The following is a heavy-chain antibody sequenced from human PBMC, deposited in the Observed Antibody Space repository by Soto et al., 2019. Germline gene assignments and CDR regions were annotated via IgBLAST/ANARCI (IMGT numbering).Heavy chain of an antibody. CDR2: VSAYNRNT. D-gene: IGHD3-22*01. CDR3: TRDYYDSSGYYPKFDY. CDR1: GYTFSNYG. V-gene: IGHV1-18*04. J-gene: IGHJ4*02. Sequence: ASVKVSCKASGYTFSNYGITWVRQAPGQGLEWMGWVSAYNRNTNYAQKFEDRVTMTTDTSASTVYMELSSLRSEDTAVYFCTRDYYDSSGYYPKFDYWGQGTLVTVSS.